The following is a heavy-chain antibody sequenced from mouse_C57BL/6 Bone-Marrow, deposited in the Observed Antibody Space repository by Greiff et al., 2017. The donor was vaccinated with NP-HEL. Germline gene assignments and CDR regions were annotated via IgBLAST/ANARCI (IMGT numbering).Heavy chain of an antibody. CDR2: IHPNSGST. D-gene: IGHD2-1*01. J-gene: IGHJ2*01. CDR1: GYTFTSYW. V-gene: IGHV1-64*01. Sequence: QVQLQQPGAELVKPGASVKLSCKASGYTFTSYWMHWVKQRPGQGLEWIGMIHPNSGSTNYNEKFKSKATLTVDKSSSTAYMQLSSLTSEDSAVYYCAAYGNYVRDYFDYWGQGTTLTVSS. CDR3: AAYGNYVRDYFDY.